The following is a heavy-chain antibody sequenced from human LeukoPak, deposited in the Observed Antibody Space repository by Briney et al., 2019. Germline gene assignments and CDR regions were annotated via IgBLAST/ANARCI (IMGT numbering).Heavy chain of an antibody. CDR1: GYSFTAYF. J-gene: IGHJ4*02. D-gene: IGHD3-3*01. CDR2: INPNNGDT. V-gene: IGHV1-2*02. CDR3: ARWSY. Sequence: ASVKVSCKASGYSFTAYFINWVRQAPGQGLEWMGWINPNNGDTNYAQNFQDSVTIIRDTSISTAYMELSRLRSDDTAVYYCARWSYWGQGTLVTVSS.